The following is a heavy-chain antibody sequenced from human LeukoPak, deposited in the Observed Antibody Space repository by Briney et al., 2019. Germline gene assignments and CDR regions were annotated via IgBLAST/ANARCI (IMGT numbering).Heavy chain of an antibody. CDR2: FDPEDGKI. D-gene: IGHD5-12*01. CDR1: GYTLTELS. J-gene: IGHJ4*02. V-gene: IGHV1-24*01. Sequence: GASVKVSCMVSGYTLTELSMHWVRQVPGKGLEWMGGFDPEDGKIIYAQKFQGRVTMTEDTSTDTAYLELSSLRSEDTAVYYCATYTDYDGYWGQGTLVTVSS. CDR3: ATYTDYDGY.